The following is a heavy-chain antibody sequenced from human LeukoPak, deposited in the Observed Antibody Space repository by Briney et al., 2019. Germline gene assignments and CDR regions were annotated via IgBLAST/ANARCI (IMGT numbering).Heavy chain of an antibody. D-gene: IGHD2-15*01. J-gene: IGHJ4*02. CDR3: ARHGNLGYCSGGSCHEFDY. CDR1: GGSFSGYY. CDR2: INHSGST. V-gene: IGHV4-34*01. Sequence: SETLSLTCAVYGGSFSGYYWSWIRQPPGKGLEWIGEINHSGSTNYNPSLKSRVTISVDTSKNQFSLKLSSVTAADTAVYYCARHGNLGYCSGGSCHEFDYWGQGTLVTVSS.